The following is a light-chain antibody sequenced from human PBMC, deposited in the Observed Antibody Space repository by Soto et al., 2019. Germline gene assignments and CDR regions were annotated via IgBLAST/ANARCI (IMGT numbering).Light chain of an antibody. CDR3: QQYGDLPPT. V-gene: IGKV3-20*01. J-gene: IGKJ1*01. Sequence: EIVLTQSPDTLSLSPGGRATLSCRASQSVTYDHLAWYRQTPGQAPRLLIYGASSRAAGIPDRFSGSGSGTDFTLTISRLEPEDFVVYHCQQYGDLPPTFGQGTKVDIK. CDR2: GAS. CDR1: QSVTYDH.